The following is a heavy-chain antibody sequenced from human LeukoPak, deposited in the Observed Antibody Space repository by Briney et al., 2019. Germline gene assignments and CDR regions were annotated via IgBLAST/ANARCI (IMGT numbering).Heavy chain of an antibody. Sequence: GGSLRLSCAASGFTSKTYWLKWVRQAPGKGLEWVANIKQDGSEKYYVDSVKGRFTISTDIAKSSLYLQMNSLRAEDTAVYYCAGGGTWGQGTLVTVSS. V-gene: IGHV3-7*04. CDR3: AGGGT. J-gene: IGHJ5*02. CDR1: GFTSKTYW. CDR2: IKQDGSEK.